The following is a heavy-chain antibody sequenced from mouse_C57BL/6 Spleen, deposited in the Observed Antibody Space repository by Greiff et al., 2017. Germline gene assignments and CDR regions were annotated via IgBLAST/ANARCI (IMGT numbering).Heavy chain of an antibody. D-gene: IGHD2-1*01. Sequence: EVKLVESGGGLVKPGGSLKLSCAASGFTFSDYGMHWVRQAPEKGLEWVAYISSGSSTIYYADTVKGRFTISRDNAKNTLFLQMTSLRSEDTAMYYCAREDYGTPWFAYWGQGTLVTVSA. CDR3: AREDYGTPWFAY. V-gene: IGHV5-17*01. J-gene: IGHJ3*01. CDR2: ISSGSSTI. CDR1: GFTFSDYG.